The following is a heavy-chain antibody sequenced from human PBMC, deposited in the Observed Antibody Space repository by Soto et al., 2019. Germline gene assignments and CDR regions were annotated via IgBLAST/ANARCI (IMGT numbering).Heavy chain of an antibody. CDR3: AREAVAGSDAFDI. CDR2: ISSSASSI. J-gene: IGHJ3*02. CDR1: GFTFSSHE. D-gene: IGHD6-19*01. Sequence: GGSLRLSCAASGFTFSSHEMNWVRQAPGKGLEWVSYISSSASSIYYADSVKGRFTISRDNAKNSLFLQMNSLRAEDTAVYYCAREAVAGSDAFDIWGQGTMVTVSS. V-gene: IGHV3-48*03.